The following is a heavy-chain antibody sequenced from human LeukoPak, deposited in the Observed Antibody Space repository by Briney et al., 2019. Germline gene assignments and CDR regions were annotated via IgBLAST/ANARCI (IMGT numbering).Heavy chain of an antibody. Sequence: WETLSLTCAVSGGSISSYYWSWIRQPPGKGLEWIGYIYYSGTTNYNPSLRSRVTISVDTSKNQFSLKLTSLTPANSAVYHFARQGNRAIAPRHGLDVWGQGTTVTVSS. CDR1: GGSISSYY. D-gene: IGHD6-6*01. V-gene: IGHV4-59*08. CDR3: ARQGNRAIAPRHGLDV. J-gene: IGHJ6*02. CDR2: IYYSGTT.